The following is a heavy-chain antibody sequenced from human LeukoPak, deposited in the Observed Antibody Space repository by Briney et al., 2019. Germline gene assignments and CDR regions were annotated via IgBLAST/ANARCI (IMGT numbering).Heavy chain of an antibody. CDR1: GLTFSSSW. CDR3: ARDRGCNY. Sequence: GGSLRLSCAASGLTFSSSWMSWVRQAPGKGLEWVANINQDGSEKYYMDSVKGRCTISRDNAKNALYLQMDSRRAEDTAVYYCARDRGCNYWGQGTLVTVSS. CDR2: INQDGSEK. J-gene: IGHJ4*02. V-gene: IGHV3-7*05.